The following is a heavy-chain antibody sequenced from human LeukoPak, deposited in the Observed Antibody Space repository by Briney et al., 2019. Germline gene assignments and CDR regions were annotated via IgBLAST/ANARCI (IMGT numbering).Heavy chain of an antibody. J-gene: IGHJ4*02. CDR3: AKYDFWSGYSFDY. CDR1: GFTFSNYA. V-gene: IGHV3-23*01. CDR2: ISGSGGSP. D-gene: IGHD3-3*01. Sequence: GGSLRLSCVASGFTFSNYAMSWVRQAPGKGLEWVSGISGSGGSPYYADSVKGRFTISRDNSKNTLYLQMNSLRAGDTAVYYCAKYDFWSGYSFDYWGQGTLVTVSS.